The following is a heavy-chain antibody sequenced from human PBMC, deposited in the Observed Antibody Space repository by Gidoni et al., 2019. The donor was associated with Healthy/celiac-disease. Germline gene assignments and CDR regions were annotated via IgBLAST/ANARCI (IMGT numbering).Heavy chain of an antibody. CDR1: GYTFTVYY. V-gene: IGHV1-2*04. CDR2: INPNSGGT. D-gene: IGHD2-2*01. J-gene: IGHJ6*02. CDR3: ARGRGPGGIAVVPAAAPPLWDYYYGMDV. Sequence: QVQLVQSGAEVKKPGASVKVSCKASGYTFTVYYLPWVRPAPGQGLEWMGWINPNSGGTKYAQKFQGWVTMTRDTSISTAYMELSRRRSDDTAVYYCARGRGPGGIAVVPAAAPPLWDYYYGMDVWGQGTTVTVSS.